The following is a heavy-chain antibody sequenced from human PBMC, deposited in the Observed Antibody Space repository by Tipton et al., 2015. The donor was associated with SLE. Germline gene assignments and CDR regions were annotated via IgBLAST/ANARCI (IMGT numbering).Heavy chain of an antibody. V-gene: IGHV4-39*01. D-gene: IGHD4-23*01. J-gene: IGHJ4*02. Sequence: LRLSCTVSGGSISSSSYYWGWIRQPPGKGLEWIGSIYYSGSTYYNPSLKSRVTISVDTSKNQFSLKLSSVTAADTAVYYCARHGNQDYWGQGTLVTVSP. CDR2: IYYSGST. CDR1: GGSISSSSYY. CDR3: ARHGNQDY.